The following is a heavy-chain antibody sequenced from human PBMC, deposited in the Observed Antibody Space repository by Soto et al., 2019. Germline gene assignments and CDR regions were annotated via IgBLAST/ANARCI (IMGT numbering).Heavy chain of an antibody. V-gene: IGHV3-23*01. D-gene: IGHD3-10*01. CDR2: ISASGDST. J-gene: IGHJ5*02. CDR1: GFTFNSYA. CDR3: AKTHIKILPGILWFDP. Sequence: PGGSLRLSCAASGFTFNSYAMSWVRQAPGKGLEWVSAISASGDSTYYADAVKGRFTISRDNSKNTLYLEMNSLRAEDTALYYCAKTHIKILPGILWFDPWGQGTLVTVSS.